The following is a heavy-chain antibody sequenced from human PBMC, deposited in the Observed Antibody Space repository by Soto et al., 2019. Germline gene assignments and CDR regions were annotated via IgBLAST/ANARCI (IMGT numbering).Heavy chain of an antibody. CDR1: GFTFSSYS. CDR2: ISGGSSYI. CDR3: ARGDWNYGMDV. Sequence: EVQLVESGGGLVKPGGSLRLSCAASGFTFSSYSMNWVRQAPGKGLDWVSSISGGSSYIYYADSVKGRFTISRDNAKNSLYLQMNSLRAEDTAVYYCARGDWNYGMDVCGQGTTVTVSS. V-gene: IGHV3-21*01. J-gene: IGHJ6*02. D-gene: IGHD1-1*01.